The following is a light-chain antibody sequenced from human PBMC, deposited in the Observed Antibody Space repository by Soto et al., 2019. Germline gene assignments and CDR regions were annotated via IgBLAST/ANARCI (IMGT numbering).Light chain of an antibody. J-gene: IGKJ1*01. CDR3: QQYNSYST. CDR2: DVS. V-gene: IGKV1-5*01. CDR1: QGISGR. Sequence: DIQMTQSPSTLSASVGDRVTITCRASQGISGRLAWYQQKPGKAPNLLIYDVSNLESGVPSRFSGTGSGTEFTLTINILQPDDFATYYCQQYNSYSTFGPGTKVEVK.